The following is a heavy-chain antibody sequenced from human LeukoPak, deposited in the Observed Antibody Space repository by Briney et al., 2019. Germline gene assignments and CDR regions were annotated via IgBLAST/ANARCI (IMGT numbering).Heavy chain of an antibody. J-gene: IGHJ4*02. CDR2: ISAYNGNT. Sequence: ASVKVSCKASGYTFTSYGITWVRQAPGQGLEWMGWISAYNGNTNYAQKLQGRVTMTTDTSTSTAYMELRSLRSDDTAVYYCARDLGSNTKYSSSPYYFDYWGQGTLVTVSS. CDR3: ARDLGSNTKYSSSPYYFDY. D-gene: IGHD6-6*01. CDR1: GYTFTSYG. V-gene: IGHV1-18*01.